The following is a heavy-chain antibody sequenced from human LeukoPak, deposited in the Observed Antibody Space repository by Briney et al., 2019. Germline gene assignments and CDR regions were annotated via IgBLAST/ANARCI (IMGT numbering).Heavy chain of an antibody. D-gene: IGHD3-10*01. Sequence: ASVKVSCKASGYTFTSYRISWVRQAPGQGLEWMGWISAYNGNTNYAQKLQGRVTMTTDTSTSTAYMELRSLRSDDTAVYYCARDLVTMVRGVIISAFDIWGQGTMVTVSS. J-gene: IGHJ3*02. CDR1: GYTFTSYR. CDR2: ISAYNGNT. V-gene: IGHV1-18*01. CDR3: ARDLVTMVRGVIISAFDI.